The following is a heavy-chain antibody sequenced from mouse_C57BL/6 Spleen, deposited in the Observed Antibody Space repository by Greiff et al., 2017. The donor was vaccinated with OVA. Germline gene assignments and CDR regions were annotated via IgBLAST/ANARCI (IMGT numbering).Heavy chain of an antibody. CDR2: IYPGDGDT. CDR1: GYAFSSYW. CDR3: ARRIYYGNYNAMDY. D-gene: IGHD2-1*01. J-gene: IGHJ4*01. V-gene: IGHV1-80*01. Sequence: QVQLQQSGAELVKPGASVKISCKASGYAFSSYWMNWVKQRPGKGLEWIGQIYPGDGDTNYNGKFKGKATLTADKSSSTAYMQLSSLTSEDSAVYCCARRIYYGNYNAMDYWGQGTSVTVSS.